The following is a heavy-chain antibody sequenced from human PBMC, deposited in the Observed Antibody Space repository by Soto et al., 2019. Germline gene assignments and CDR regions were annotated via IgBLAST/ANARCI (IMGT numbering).Heavy chain of an antibody. CDR1: GYTFTSYG. D-gene: IGHD1-26*01. Sequence: QVQLVQSGAEVKKPGASVKVSCKASGYTFTSYGISWVRQAPGQGLDWMGWISAYNGNTNYAQKLQGRVTVTTDTSTSTAYMELRSLRSDDTAVYYCARIQPFGVGGSYSLRYWGQGTLVTVSS. CDR3: ARIQPFGVGGSYSLRY. J-gene: IGHJ4*02. CDR2: ISAYNGNT. V-gene: IGHV1-18*01.